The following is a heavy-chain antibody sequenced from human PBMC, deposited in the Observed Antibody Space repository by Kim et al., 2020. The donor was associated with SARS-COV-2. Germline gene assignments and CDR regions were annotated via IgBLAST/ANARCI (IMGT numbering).Heavy chain of an antibody. V-gene: IGHV5-51*01. CDR2: IYPGDSDT. Sequence: GESLKISCKGSGYSFTSYWIGWVRQMPGKGLEWMGIIYPGDSDTRYSPSFQGQVTISADKSISTAYLQWSSLKASDTAMYYCARPPLAIVGATRGSFAFDIWGQGTMVTVSS. D-gene: IGHD1-26*01. CDR3: ARPPLAIVGATRGSFAFDI. CDR1: GYSFTSYW. J-gene: IGHJ3*02.